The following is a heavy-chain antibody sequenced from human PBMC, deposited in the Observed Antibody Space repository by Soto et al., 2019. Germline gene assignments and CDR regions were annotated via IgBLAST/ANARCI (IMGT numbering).Heavy chain of an antibody. CDR3: ARGPAHQYCSSTSCYFYYGMDV. D-gene: IGHD2-2*01. CDR2: TYYRSKWYN. J-gene: IGHJ6*02. Sequence: SQTLSLTCAISGDSVSSNSAAWNWIRQSPSRGLEWLGRTYYRSKWYNDYVVSVKSRITINPDTSKNQFSLQLNSVTPEDTAVYYCARGPAHQYCSSTSCYFYYGMDVWGQGTTVTVSS. CDR1: GDSVSSNSAA. V-gene: IGHV6-1*01.